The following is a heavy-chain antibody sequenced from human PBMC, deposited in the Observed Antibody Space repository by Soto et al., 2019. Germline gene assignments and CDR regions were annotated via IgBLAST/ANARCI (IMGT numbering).Heavy chain of an antibody. CDR2: TSYDGSDP. CDR3: AKDRYSYGSGGYFDY. CDR1: GFTFNNYG. Sequence: QVQLVESGGGVVQPGRFLRLSCAASGFTFNNYGRHWVRQAPGKGLEWVAVTSYDGSDPYYADSVKGRFTISRDNSKNTLYLQMNSLRAEDTAVYYCAKDRYSYGSGGYFDYWGQGTLVTVSS. J-gene: IGHJ4*02. V-gene: IGHV3-30*18. D-gene: IGHD5-18*01.